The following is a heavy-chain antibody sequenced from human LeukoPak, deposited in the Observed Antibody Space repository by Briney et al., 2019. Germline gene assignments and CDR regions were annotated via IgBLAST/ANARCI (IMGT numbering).Heavy chain of an antibody. CDR1: GFTLTDYG. J-gene: IGHJ5*02. D-gene: IGHD3-22*01. CDR2: ISGSGGST. V-gene: IGHV3-23*01. Sequence: PGRSLRLSCAASGFTLTDYGIHWVRQAPGKGLEWVSGISGSGGSTYYADSVKGRFTISRDNSKNTLYLQMNSLRAEDTAVYYCAKDRINMMVLVHDSGLDLWGQGTLVTVSS. CDR3: AKDRINMMVLVHDSGLDL.